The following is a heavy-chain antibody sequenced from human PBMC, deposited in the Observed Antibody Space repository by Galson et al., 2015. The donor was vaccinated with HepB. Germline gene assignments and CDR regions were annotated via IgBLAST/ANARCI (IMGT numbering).Heavy chain of an antibody. CDR1: GYTFTGYY. D-gene: IGHD6-19*01. Sequence: VKVSCKASGYTFTGYYMHWVRQAPGQGLEWMGWINPNSGGTNYAQKFQGRVTMTRDTSISTAYMELSRLRSDDTAVYYCARGSPAVAVAGPREDAFDIWGQGTMVTVSS. J-gene: IGHJ3*02. V-gene: IGHV1-2*02. CDR3: ARGSPAVAVAGPREDAFDI. CDR2: INPNSGGT.